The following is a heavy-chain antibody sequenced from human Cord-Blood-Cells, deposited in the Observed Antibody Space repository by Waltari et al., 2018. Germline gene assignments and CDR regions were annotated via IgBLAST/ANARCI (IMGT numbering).Heavy chain of an antibody. CDR2: IYHSGST. V-gene: IGHV4-38-2*02. CDR3: ARDRYSYGYNAFDI. CDR1: GYSISSGYY. J-gene: IGHJ3*02. D-gene: IGHD5-18*01. Sequence: QVQLQESGPGLVKPSETLSLTCAVSGYSISSGYYWGWIRQPPGKGLEWIGSIYHSGSTDYNPALKSRVTISVATSKNQFSLKLSSVTAADTAVYYCARDRYSYGYNAFDIWGQGTMVTVSS.